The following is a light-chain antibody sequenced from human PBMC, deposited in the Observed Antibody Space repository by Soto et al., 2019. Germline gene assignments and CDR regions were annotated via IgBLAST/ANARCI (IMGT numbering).Light chain of an antibody. CDR3: QQGHNWPLT. J-gene: IGKJ5*01. CDR1: QGLSDS. Sequence: DIQMTQSPSSVSASVGDRVTITCRATQGLSDSLAWYQQKPGKAPKLLISVTSRLQSGVPSRFSGSASGTDFTLTIDRLQPEDLATYYCQQGHNWPLTFGQGTRLAIK. V-gene: IGKV1-12*01. CDR2: VTS.